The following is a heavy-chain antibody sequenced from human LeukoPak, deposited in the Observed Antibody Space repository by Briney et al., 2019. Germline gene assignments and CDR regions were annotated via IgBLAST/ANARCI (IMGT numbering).Heavy chain of an antibody. CDR2: ISYDGNNK. D-gene: IGHD6-13*01. V-gene: IGHV3-30-3*01. J-gene: IGHJ4*02. CDR1: GFTFSSYA. Sequence: GGSLRLSCAGSGFTFSSYAMQWVRQAPGKGLEWVALISYDGNNKYYADSVKGRFTISRDNSKNTLYLQMNSLGAEDTAVYYCVRTWGSGYSAPPGDWGQGSLVTVSS. CDR3: VRTWGSGYSAPPGD.